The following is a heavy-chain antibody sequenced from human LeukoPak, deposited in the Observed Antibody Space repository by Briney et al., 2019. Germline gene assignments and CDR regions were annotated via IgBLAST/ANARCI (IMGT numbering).Heavy chain of an antibody. CDR1: GYTFTGYY. CDR3: AKDQEAFDY. V-gene: IGHV1-8*02. D-gene: IGHD2-15*01. J-gene: IGHJ4*02. CDR2: MNPNSGNT. Sequence: ASVKVSCKASGYTFTGYYMHWVRQAPGQGLEWMGWMNPNSGNTGYAQKFQGRVTVTRDTSTSTVHMELSGLRSEDTAVYYCAKDQEAFDYWGQGTLVTVSS.